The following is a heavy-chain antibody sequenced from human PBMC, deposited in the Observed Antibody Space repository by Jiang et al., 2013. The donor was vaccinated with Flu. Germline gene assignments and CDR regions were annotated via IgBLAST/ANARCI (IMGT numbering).Heavy chain of an antibody. CDR3: ARHRAAGGSYYYGADV. J-gene: IGHJ6*02. CDR2: INPGGSAP. CDR1: GYTFSNYY. V-gene: IGHV5-51*01. Sequence: GAEVKKPGESLKISCEGSGYTFSNYYIVWVRQVPGKGLEWTGIINPGGSAPIYSAPFQGQVSISVDKSISIAYLQWSSLKASDTAVYYCARHRAAGGSYYYGADVWGRGTTVTVSS. D-gene: IGHD2-15*01.